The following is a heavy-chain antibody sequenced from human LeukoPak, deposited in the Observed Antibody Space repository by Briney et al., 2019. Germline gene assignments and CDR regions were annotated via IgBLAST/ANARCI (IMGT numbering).Heavy chain of an antibody. V-gene: IGHV4-34*01. CDR1: GGSFSGYY. CDR2: INHSVST. Sequence: SEALSLTCAVYGGSFSGYYWSWIRQPPGEGLEWSGEINHSVSTNYNPPLTSRVTISVDTSKNQFSLKLSFVTAADTAVYYCASRSDCSSTSCYRGAFDYWGQGTLVTVSS. J-gene: IGHJ4*02. D-gene: IGHD2-2*02. CDR3: ASRSDCSSTSCYRGAFDY.